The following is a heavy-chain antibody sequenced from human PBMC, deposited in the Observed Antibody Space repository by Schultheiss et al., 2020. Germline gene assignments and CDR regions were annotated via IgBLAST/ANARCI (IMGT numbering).Heavy chain of an antibody. CDR3: ATDRYYYGMDV. J-gene: IGHJ6*02. Sequence: SEILSLTCAVYGGSFSGYYWSWIRQPPGKGLEWIGEINHSGSTNYNPSLKSRVTISVDTSKNQFSLKLSSVTAADTAVYYCATDRYYYGMDVWGQGTTVTVSS. CDR1: GGSFSGYY. CDR2: INHSGST. V-gene: IGHV4-34*01.